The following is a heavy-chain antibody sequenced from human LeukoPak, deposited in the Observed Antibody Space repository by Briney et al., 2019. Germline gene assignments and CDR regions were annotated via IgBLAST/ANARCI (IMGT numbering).Heavy chain of an antibody. D-gene: IGHD3-22*01. CDR2: ISCNSGSI. Sequence: GGSLRLSCAASGFTFDDYAMHWVRQAPGKGLEWVSGISCNSGSIGYADSVKGRFTISRDNAKNSLYLQMSSLRAEDTALYYCAKGGFYDSSGYSDYWGQGTLVTVSS. CDR1: GFTFDDYA. J-gene: IGHJ4*02. CDR3: AKGGFYDSSGYSDY. V-gene: IGHV3-9*01.